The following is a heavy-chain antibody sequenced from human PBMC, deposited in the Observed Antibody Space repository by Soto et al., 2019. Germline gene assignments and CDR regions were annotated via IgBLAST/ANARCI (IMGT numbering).Heavy chain of an antibody. CDR1: GYTFTGYY. J-gene: IGHJ4*02. V-gene: IGHV1-2*02. CDR2: IVPDSGGT. Sequence: QVQLVQSGAEVKKPGASVKVSCETSGYTFTGYYINWVRQAPGQGPEWMGWIVPDSGGTNYAQKFHGRLTMTRDTSISTAYMELSRLKSDDTAVYYCGWFGGKFDFWGQGNLITVSS. CDR3: GWFGGKFDF. D-gene: IGHD3-3*01.